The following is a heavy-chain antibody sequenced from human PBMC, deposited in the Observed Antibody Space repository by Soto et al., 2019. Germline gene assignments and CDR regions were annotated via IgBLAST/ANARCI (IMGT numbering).Heavy chain of an antibody. CDR2: IVPIVGRA. V-gene: IGHV1-69*12. CDR1: GGTFSSYA. CDR3: ASPMVVYGDHEGAFDI. J-gene: IGHJ3*02. Sequence: QVQLVQSGAEVKKPGSSVKVSCKASGGTFSSYAISWGRQAPGQGLEWMGGIVPIVGRANYAQKLQGRVTITADASTNTAYMELSSLRSEDTAVYYCASPMVVYGDHEGAFDIWGQGTMVTVSS. D-gene: IGHD4-17*01.